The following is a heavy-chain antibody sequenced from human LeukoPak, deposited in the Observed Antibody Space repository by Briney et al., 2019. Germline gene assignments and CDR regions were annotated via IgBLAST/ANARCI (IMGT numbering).Heavy chain of an antibody. V-gene: IGHV3-33*03. CDR2: IWYDGSNK. J-gene: IGHJ4*02. Sequence: SGGSLRLSCAASGFIFSTYGMHWVRQAPGKGLEWVAVIWYDGSNKDYIDSVKGRFSISRDNAKNSLYLQMNSLRAEDTAVYFCARGSGYYDRVLDYWGQGTLVTVSS. CDR3: ARGSGYYDRVLDY. D-gene: IGHD3-22*01. CDR1: GFIFSTYG.